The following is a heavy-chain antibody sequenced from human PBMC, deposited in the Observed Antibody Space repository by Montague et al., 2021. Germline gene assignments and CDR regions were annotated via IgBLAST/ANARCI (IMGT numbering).Heavy chain of an antibody. Sequence: SLSLSFSASGFTFDDYAMHWVRQTPGKGLEWVSGISWNSGSIGYADSVKGRFTISRDNAKNSLYLQMNSLRAEDTALYYCAKDAGIVVVPARHFDYWGQGTLVTVSS. J-gene: IGHJ4*02. CDR3: AKDAGIVVVPARHFDY. CDR2: ISWNSGSI. V-gene: IGHV3-9*01. CDR1: GFTFDDYA. D-gene: IGHD2-2*01.